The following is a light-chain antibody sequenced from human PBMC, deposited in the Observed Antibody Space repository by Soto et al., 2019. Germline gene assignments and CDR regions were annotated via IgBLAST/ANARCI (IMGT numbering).Light chain of an antibody. Sequence: DIQMTQSPSTLSASLGDTVTITCRASQSISNWLAWYQQKPGKAPKLLTYKPSSLESGVPSRFSGSGFGTEFSLTISGLQPDDFATYYCQQYNTYPSTFGQGTRLEIK. CDR2: KPS. CDR3: QQYNTYPST. CDR1: QSISNW. V-gene: IGKV1-5*03. J-gene: IGKJ5*01.